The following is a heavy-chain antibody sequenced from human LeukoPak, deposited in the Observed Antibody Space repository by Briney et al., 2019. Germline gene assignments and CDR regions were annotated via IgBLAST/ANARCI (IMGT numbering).Heavy chain of an antibody. CDR1: GFTFGDYY. Sequence: GGSLRLSCAASGFTFGDYYMGWIRQAPGKGLEWVSYISSSGSTMLYPDSVKGRFTISRDNAKKSLYLQLNSLRAGDTAVYYCARALHDAFDIWGQGTMVTVPS. J-gene: IGHJ3*02. CDR3: ARALHDAFDI. CDR2: ISSSGSTM. V-gene: IGHV3-11*01.